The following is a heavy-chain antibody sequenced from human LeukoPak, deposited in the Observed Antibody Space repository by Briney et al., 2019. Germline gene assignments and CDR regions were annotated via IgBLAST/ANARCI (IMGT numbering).Heavy chain of an antibody. D-gene: IGHD3-16*02. Sequence: PSETLSLTCAVYGGSFSGYYWSWIRQPPGKGLEWIGEINHSGSTNYNPSLKSRVTISVDTSKNQFSLKLSSVTAADTAVYYCARGARYDYVWGSYRLFDYWGQGTLVTVSS. CDR1: GGSFSGYY. V-gene: IGHV4-34*01. CDR3: ARGARYDYVWGSYRLFDY. CDR2: INHSGST. J-gene: IGHJ4*02.